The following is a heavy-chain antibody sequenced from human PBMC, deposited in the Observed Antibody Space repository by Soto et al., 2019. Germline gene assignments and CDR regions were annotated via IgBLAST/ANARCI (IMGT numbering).Heavy chain of an antibody. CDR2: IYHSGSS. V-gene: IGHV4-30-4*01. CDR3: ARYGYDSSGYYLPFDY. J-gene: IGHJ4*02. CDR1: GGSISSGDYY. D-gene: IGHD3-22*01. Sequence: QVQLQESGPGLVKPSQTLSLTCTVSGGSISSGDYYWSWIRQPPGKGLEWIGYIYHSGSSYYNPSLKSRVTISVDTSKNQFSLKLSSVTAADTAVYYCARYGYDSSGYYLPFDYWGQGTLVTVSS.